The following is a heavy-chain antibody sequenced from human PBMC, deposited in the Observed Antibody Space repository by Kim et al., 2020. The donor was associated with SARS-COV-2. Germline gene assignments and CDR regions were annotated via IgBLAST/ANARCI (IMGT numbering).Heavy chain of an antibody. Sequence: GGSLRLSCAASGFTFSSYAMSWVRQAPGKGLEWVSAISGSGGSTYYADSVKGRFTISRDNSKNTLYLQMNSLRAEDTAVYYCAKTPTPLFFGELSPDAFDIWGQGTMVTVSS. CDR2: ISGSGGST. D-gene: IGHD3-10*01. CDR3: AKTPTPLFFGELSPDAFDI. J-gene: IGHJ3*02. V-gene: IGHV3-23*01. CDR1: GFTFSSYA.